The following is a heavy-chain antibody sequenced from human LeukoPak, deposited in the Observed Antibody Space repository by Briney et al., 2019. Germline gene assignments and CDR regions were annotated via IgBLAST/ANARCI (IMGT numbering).Heavy chain of an antibody. Sequence: ASVKVSCKASGYTFTGYYMHWVRQAPGQGLEWMGWINPNSGGTNYAQKFQGRVTMTRDTSISTAYMELSRLRSDDTAVYYCARRYCPGGTCYSAFDYWGRGTLATVSS. D-gene: IGHD2-15*01. CDR3: ARRYCPGGTCYSAFDY. CDR1: GYTFTGYY. CDR2: INPNSGGT. V-gene: IGHV1-2*02. J-gene: IGHJ4*02.